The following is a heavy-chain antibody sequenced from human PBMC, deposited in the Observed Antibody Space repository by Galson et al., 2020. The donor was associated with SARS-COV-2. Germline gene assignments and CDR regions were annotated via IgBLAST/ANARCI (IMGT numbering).Heavy chain of an antibody. CDR2: IKQDGSEK. J-gene: IGHJ4*02. D-gene: IGHD5-12*01. CDR1: GFTFSSYW. Sequence: GVLKISCAASGFTFSSYWMSWVRQAPGEGLEWVANIKQDGSEKYYVDSVKGRFTISRDNAKNSLYLQMNSLRAEDTAVYYCARGAYGGYEYYFDYWGQGTLVIVSS. CDR3: ARGAYGGYEYYFDY. V-gene: IGHV3-7*01.